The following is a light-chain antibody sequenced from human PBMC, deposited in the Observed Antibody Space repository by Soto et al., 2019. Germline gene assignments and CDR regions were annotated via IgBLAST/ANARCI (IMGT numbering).Light chain of an antibody. V-gene: IGLV1-44*01. CDR1: SSNIGTSS. CDR3: AAWDASLNGHV. Sequence: QSVLTQPHSASGTPGQRVTISCSGSSSNIGTSSVHWFQQLPGTAPKLLISTTNQRPSGVPERFSGSKSGTSASLAISGLQSEDEADYYSAAWDASLNGHVFGTGTKVTVL. J-gene: IGLJ1*01. CDR2: TTN.